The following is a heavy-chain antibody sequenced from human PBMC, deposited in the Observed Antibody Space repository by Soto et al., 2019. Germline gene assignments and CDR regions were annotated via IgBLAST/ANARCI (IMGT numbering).Heavy chain of an antibody. CDR2: MYYSGNA. D-gene: IGHD5-18*01. J-gene: IGHJ4*02. Sequence: SETLSLTCTVSGASIIRYCWSWIRQSPGKGLEWIGYMYYSGNANYNPSLRSRITISVDTSKNQFSLKLNSVTAADTAVYYCAIYTAMEPTFDYWGQGTLVTVSS. CDR1: GASIIRYC. CDR3: AIYTAMEPTFDY. V-gene: IGHV4-59*08.